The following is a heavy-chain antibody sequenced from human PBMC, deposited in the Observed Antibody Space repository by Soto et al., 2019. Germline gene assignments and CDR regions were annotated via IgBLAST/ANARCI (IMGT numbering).Heavy chain of an antibody. J-gene: IGHJ4*02. D-gene: IGHD3-22*01. Sequence: ASVKVSCKASGGAFSSYAISWVRQAPGQGLEWMGGIIPILGIANYAQKFQGRVKITADKSTSTAYMELSSLRSEDTAVYYCARGSYYDSSGYYYFDYWGQGTLVTVSS. CDR3: ARGSYYDSSGYYYFDY. V-gene: IGHV1-69*10. CDR1: GGAFSSYA. CDR2: IIPILGIA.